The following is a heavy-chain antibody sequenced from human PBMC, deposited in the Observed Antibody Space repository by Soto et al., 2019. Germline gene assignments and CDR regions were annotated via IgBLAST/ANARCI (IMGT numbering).Heavy chain of an antibody. CDR2: ISGTGGT. CDR1: GFTFSSHV. V-gene: IGHV3-23*01. D-gene: IGHD2-15*01. CDR3: AKDRRGAYCSGGICYSPDY. Sequence: EVQLWASGGGLVQPGGSLRLSCAVSGFTFSSHVMSWVRQAPGKGLEWVSAISGTGGTYYADSVKGRFTISRDNSKNALYLQMNNLRDEDTAVYYCAKDRRGAYCSGGICYSPDYWGQGTLVIVSS. J-gene: IGHJ4*02.